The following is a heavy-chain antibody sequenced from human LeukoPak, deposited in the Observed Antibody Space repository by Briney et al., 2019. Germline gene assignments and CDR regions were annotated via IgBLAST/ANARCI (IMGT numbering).Heavy chain of an antibody. Sequence: GGSLRLSCAGSRFTFSSDSMNWVRQAPGKGLEWISYISESSSYTYYADSVKGRFTIPRDNAKNSLFLQMNSLGAEDTAIYYCARDREEKARIGGMDVWGQGTTVTVSS. J-gene: IGHJ6*02. CDR2: ISESSSYT. V-gene: IGHV3-21*06. CDR3: ARDREEKARIGGMDV. D-gene: IGHD5-12*01. CDR1: RFTFSSDS.